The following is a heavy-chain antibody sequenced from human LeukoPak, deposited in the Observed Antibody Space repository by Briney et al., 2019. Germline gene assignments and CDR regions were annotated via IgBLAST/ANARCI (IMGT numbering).Heavy chain of an antibody. CDR2: IYYIGST. CDR3: AREPISSRAFAI. J-gene: IGHJ3*02. D-gene: IGHD2/OR15-2a*01. Sequence: SETLSLTCTVSGGSNSSGGYYGRWIRQPPGKGLEWIGYIYYIGSTYYNPSLKRRVTIAVDTSKNQFSLKLSSVTPAVTAVYCCAREPISSRAFAIWGQGKVVAVSS. V-gene: IGHV4-31*03. CDR1: GGSNSSGGYY.